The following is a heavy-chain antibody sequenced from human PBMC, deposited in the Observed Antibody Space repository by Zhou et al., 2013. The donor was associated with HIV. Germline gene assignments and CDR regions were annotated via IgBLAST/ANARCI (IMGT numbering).Heavy chain of an antibody. Sequence: QVQLVQSGAEVQKPGASVKVSCKASGYTFTNYYLHWVRQAPGQGLEWMGIINPFGGSTSYAQKFQGRVTMTRDTSTSTVYMELSSLRFEDTAVYYCARGRGHRSGYYDGWGQGTMVTGLF. V-gene: IGHV1-46*01. D-gene: IGHD3-16*01. J-gene: IGHJ3*01. CDR3: ARGRGHRSGYYDG. CDR1: GYTFTNYY. CDR2: INPFGGST.